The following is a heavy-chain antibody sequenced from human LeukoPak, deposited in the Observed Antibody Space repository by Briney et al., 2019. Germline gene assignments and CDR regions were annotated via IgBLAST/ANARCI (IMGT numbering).Heavy chain of an antibody. V-gene: IGHV4-30-4*08. CDR1: GGSVGSGDYY. J-gene: IGHJ6*03. CDR3: ARASSGSYSGPIYYYYYMDV. Sequence: SQTLSLTCTVSGGSVGSGDYYWSWIRQPPGKGLEWIGCIYHSGSTYYNPSLKSRVTIPLDTPKNQFSLKLSSVTAADTAVYYCARASSGSYSGPIYYYYYMDVWGKGTTVTVSS. D-gene: IGHD1-26*01. CDR2: IYHSGST.